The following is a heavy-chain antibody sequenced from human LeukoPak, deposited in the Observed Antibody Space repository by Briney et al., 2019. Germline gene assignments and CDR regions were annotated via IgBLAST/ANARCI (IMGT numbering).Heavy chain of an antibody. CDR1: GGSISSSSYY. CDR3: ASPYDVDTAMVSSAFDI. Sequence: SETLSLTCTVSGGSISSSSYYWGWIRQPPGKGLEWIGSIYYSGSTYYNPSLKSRVTISVDTSKNQFSLKLSSVTAADTAVYYCASPYDVDTAMVSSAFDIWGQGTMVAVSS. J-gene: IGHJ3*02. V-gene: IGHV4-39*01. D-gene: IGHD5-18*01. CDR2: IYYSGST.